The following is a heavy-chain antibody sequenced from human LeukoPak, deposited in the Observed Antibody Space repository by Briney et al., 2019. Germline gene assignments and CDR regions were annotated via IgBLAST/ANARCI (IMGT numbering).Heavy chain of an antibody. Sequence: GGSLRLSCAASGFTFSSYAMHWVRQAPGKGLEWVAVISYDGNNKYYADSVKGRFTISRDNSKNTLYLQMNSLRAEDTAVYYCAKPIYDFWSGYSDGDYWGQGTLVTVSS. D-gene: IGHD3-3*01. CDR3: AKPIYDFWSGYSDGDY. J-gene: IGHJ4*02. CDR2: ISYDGNNK. CDR1: GFTFSSYA. V-gene: IGHV3-30*18.